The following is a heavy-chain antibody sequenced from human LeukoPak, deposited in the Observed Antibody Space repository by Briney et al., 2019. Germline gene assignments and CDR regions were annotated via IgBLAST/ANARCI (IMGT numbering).Heavy chain of an antibody. CDR3: ARVSDDIVATGGSDY. V-gene: IGHV1-18*01. Sequence: ASVKVSCKASGYTFTSYGISWVRQAPGQGLEWMGWISAYNGNTNYAQKLQGRVTMTTDTSTSTAYMELRSLRSDDTAVYYCARVSDDIVATGGSDYWGQGTLVTVSS. D-gene: IGHD5-12*01. J-gene: IGHJ4*02. CDR1: GYTFTSYG. CDR2: ISAYNGNT.